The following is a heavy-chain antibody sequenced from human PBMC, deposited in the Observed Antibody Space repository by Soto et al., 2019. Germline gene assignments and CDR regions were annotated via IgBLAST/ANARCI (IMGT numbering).Heavy chain of an antibody. J-gene: IGHJ1*01. CDR3: ARGYGSGYSRIDH. Sequence: PSETLSLTCTVSGGSISSGGYHWSWIRQHPGKGLEWIGYIYYSGSTYYNPSLKSRVTISVDTSKNQFSLKLSSVTAADTAVYFCARGYGSGYSRIDHWGQGTLVTVSS. V-gene: IGHV4-31*03. CDR1: GGSISSGGYH. CDR2: IYYSGST. D-gene: IGHD6-19*01.